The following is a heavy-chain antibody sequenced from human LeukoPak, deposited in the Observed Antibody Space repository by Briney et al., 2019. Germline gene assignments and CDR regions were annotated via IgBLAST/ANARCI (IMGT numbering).Heavy chain of an antibody. D-gene: IGHD3-10*01. V-gene: IGHV1-3*01. CDR3: ARDLTEVYYGSGRISLY. CDR2: INAGNGNT. Sequence: GASVKVSCKASGYTFTSYAMHWVRQAPGQRLEWMGWINAGNGNTKYSQKFQGRVTITRDTSASTAYMELSSLRSEDTAVYFCARDLTEVYYGSGRISLYWGQGTLVTVSS. CDR1: GYTFTSYA. J-gene: IGHJ4*02.